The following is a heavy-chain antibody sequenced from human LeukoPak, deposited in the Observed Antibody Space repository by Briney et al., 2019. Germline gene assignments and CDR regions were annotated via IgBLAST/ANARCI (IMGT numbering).Heavy chain of an antibody. CDR1: AFTFSSYA. CDR2: ISYDETNK. CDR3: ARDYCSRTSCLGMDV. Sequence: GGSLRLSCAASAFTFSSYAMHWVRQAPGKGLEWVAAISYDETNKFYADSVKGRFTISRGNSKKTLFLQMNSLRAEDTALYYCARDYCSRTSCLGMDVWGRGTTVTVSS. V-gene: IGHV3-30-3*01. D-gene: IGHD2-2*01. J-gene: IGHJ6*02.